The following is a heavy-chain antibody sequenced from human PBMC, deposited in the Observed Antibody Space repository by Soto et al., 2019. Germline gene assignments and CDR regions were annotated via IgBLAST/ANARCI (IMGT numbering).Heavy chain of an antibody. CDR3: ARVGYYDSSGYYYFDY. CDR2: INAGNGNT. Sequence: QVQLVQSGAEVKKPGASVKVSCKASGYTFTSYAMHWVRQAPGQRLEWMGWINAGNGNTKYSQKFQGRVTITRDTSVSTAYMELSCLRSEDTAVYYCARVGYYDSSGYYYFDYWGQGTLVTVSS. J-gene: IGHJ4*02. V-gene: IGHV1-3*01. D-gene: IGHD3-22*01. CDR1: GYTFTSYA.